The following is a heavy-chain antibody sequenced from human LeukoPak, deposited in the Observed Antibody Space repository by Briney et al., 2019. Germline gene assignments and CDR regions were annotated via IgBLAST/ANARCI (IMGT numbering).Heavy chain of an antibody. V-gene: IGHV3-53*01. J-gene: IGHJ3*02. Sequence: PGGSLRLSCAASDFTVNSHDMTWVRQAPGKGLEWVPVIYTYGSTYYADSVKGRFTISRDNSKNTLYLQMNSLRAEGTAVYYCAKDWDSSGWYSAFDIWGQGTMVTVSS. CDR3: AKDWDSSGWYSAFDI. CDR2: IYTYGST. D-gene: IGHD6-19*01. CDR1: DFTVNSHD.